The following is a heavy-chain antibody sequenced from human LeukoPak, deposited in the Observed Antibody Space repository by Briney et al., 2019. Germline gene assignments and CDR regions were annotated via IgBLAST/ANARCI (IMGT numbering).Heavy chain of an antibody. CDR2: IIPIFGTA. D-gene: IGHD4-17*01. CDR1: GGTFSSYA. V-gene: IGHV1-69*13. Sequence: GASVKVSCKASGGTFSSYAISWVRQAPGQGLEWMGGIIPIFGTANYAQKFQGRVTITADESTSTAYMELSSLRSEDTAVYYCARPYDYGDSGYFDYWGQGTLVTVSS. J-gene: IGHJ4*02. CDR3: ARPYDYGDSGYFDY.